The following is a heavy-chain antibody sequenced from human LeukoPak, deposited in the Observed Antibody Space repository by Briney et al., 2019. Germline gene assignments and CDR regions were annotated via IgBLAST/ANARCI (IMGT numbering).Heavy chain of an antibody. J-gene: IGHJ3*02. CDR1: GFTFSSYA. CDR2: ISSSSSYI. V-gene: IGHV3-21*01. Sequence: GGSLRLSCAASGFTFSSYAMHWVRQAPGKGLEWVSSISSSSSYIYYAASLKGRFTVSRDNAKNSQYLQMNSLRAEDTAVYYCARSTGDDWYTFDIWGQGTTVTVSS. D-gene: IGHD2-21*02. CDR3: ARSTGDDWYTFDI.